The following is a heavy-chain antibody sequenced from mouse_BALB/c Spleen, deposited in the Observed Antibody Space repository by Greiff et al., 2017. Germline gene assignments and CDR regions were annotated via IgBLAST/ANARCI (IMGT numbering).Heavy chain of an antibody. CDR3: ARQGSSHFDY. D-gene: IGHD1-1*01. V-gene: IGHV5-12-2*01. CDR2: ISNGGGST. J-gene: IGHJ2*01. CDR1: GFTFSSYT. Sequence: EVMLVESGGGLVQPGGSLKLSCAASGFTFSSYTMSWVRQTPEKRLEWVAYISNGGGSTYYPDTVKGRFTISRDNAKNTLYLQMCSLKSEDTAMYYCARQGSSHFDYWGQGTTLTVSS.